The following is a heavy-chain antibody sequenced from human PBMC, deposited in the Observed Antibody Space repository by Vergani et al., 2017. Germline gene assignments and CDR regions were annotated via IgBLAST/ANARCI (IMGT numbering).Heavy chain of an antibody. CDR2: INAGNGNT. V-gene: IGHV1-3*01. Sequence: QVQLVQSGAEVKKPGASVKVSCKASGYTFTSYAMHWVRQAPGQRLGWMGWINAGNGNTKYSQKFQGRVTITRDTSASTAYMELSSLRSEDTAVYYCARVRVRYSGYYYYGMDVWGQGTTVTVSS. CDR3: ARVRVRYSGYYYYGMDV. CDR1: GYTFTSYA. J-gene: IGHJ6*02. D-gene: IGHD1-1*01.